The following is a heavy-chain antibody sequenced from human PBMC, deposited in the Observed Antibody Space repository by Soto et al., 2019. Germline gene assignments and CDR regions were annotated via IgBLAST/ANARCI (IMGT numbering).Heavy chain of an antibody. D-gene: IGHD3-10*01. Sequence: QVQLQQWGAGLLKPSETLSLTCAVYGGSFSGYYWSWIRQPPGKGLEWIGEINHSGSTNYNPSLKSRVTTSVDTSKNQFSLKLSSVTAADTAVYYCGRGGVVRGVIEYRGQGALVTVSS. V-gene: IGHV4-34*01. CDR1: GGSFSGYY. CDR3: GRGGVVRGVIEY. CDR2: INHSGST. J-gene: IGHJ4*02.